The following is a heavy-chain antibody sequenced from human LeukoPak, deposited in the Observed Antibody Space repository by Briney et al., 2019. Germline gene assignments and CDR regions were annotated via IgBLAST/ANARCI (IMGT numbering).Heavy chain of an antibody. V-gene: IGHV4-59*01. Sequence: KPSETLSLTCTVSGGSISSYYWSWIRQPPGKGLEWIGYIYYSGSTNYNPSLKSRVTISVDTSKNQFSLKLSSVTAADTAVYYCAREDYGGNSGYWGQGTLVTVSS. CDR1: GGSISSYY. CDR2: IYYSGST. J-gene: IGHJ4*02. D-gene: IGHD4-23*01. CDR3: AREDYGGNSGY.